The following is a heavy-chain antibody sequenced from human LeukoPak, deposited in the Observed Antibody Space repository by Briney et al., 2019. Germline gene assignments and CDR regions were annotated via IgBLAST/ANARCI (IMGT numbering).Heavy chain of an antibody. J-gene: IGHJ4*02. D-gene: IGHD1-14*01. Sequence: SETLSLTCTVSGVSISSYYWSWIRQPPGKGLEWIGYIYYSGSTNYNPSLKSRVTISVDTSKNQFSLKLSSVTAADTAVYYCAKPTGFPLPFWGRETLVTVSS. V-gene: IGHV4-59*01. CDR2: IYYSGST. CDR3: AKPTGFPLPF. CDR1: GVSISSYY.